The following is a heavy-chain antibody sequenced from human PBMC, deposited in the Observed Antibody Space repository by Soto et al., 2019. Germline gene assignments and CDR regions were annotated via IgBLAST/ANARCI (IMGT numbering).Heavy chain of an antibody. CDR1: GFTFSSDA. CDR3: AKRGDSTSWYWFDP. D-gene: IGHD6-13*01. Sequence: EVQLLESGEGLVQPGGSLRVSCAASGFTFSSDAMSWVRQTPGKGLEWVSTISNGGTSTYYADSVKGRFTISRDISKNTLYLQMNSLRVEDTAVYYCAKRGDSTSWYWFDPWGQGTLVTVSS. J-gene: IGHJ5*02. CDR2: ISNGGTST. V-gene: IGHV3-23*01.